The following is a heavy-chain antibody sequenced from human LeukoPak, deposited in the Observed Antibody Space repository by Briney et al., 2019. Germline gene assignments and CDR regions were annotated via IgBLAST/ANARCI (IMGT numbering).Heavy chain of an antibody. D-gene: IGHD6-19*01. CDR2: ISSSSSYI. CDR3: ASDPADSRGWYNY. J-gene: IGHJ4*02. CDR1: GFTFSSYS. Sequence: PGGSLRLSCAASGFTFSSYSMNWVRQAPGKGLEWVSSISSSSSYIYYADSVKGRFTISRGNAKNSLYLQMNSLRAEDTAVYYCASDPADSRGWYNYWGQGALVTVSS. V-gene: IGHV3-21*01.